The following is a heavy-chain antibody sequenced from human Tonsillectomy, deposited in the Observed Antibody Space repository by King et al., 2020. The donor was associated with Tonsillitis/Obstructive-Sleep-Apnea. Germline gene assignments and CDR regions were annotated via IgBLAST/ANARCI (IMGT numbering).Heavy chain of an antibody. V-gene: IGHV3-30*17. CDR3: ARDSGDSFDC. Sequence: VQLVESGGGVVQPGRSLRLSCAASVFTFSSYPMHWVRQAPGKGLECGALISYDVNNTYYAASVKGRFTVSRDNSKNTLYLQMNSLRAEDTAVYYCARDSGDSFDCWGQGTLVTVSS. CDR1: VFTFSSYP. CDR2: ISYDVNNT. D-gene: IGHD4-17*01. J-gene: IGHJ4*02.